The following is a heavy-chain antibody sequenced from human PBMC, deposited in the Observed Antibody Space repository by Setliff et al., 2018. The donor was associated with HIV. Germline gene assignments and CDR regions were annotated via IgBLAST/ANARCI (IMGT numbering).Heavy chain of an antibody. D-gene: IGHD3-22*01. Sequence: GASVQVSCKASGYTFTAYYMHWVRQAPGQGLEWMGIINPSGGGTNFAQKFQGRVTMTRDTSTSTVYMELNSLRSEDTAVYYCARVHDGTTTGAFDIWGQGTLVTVSS. CDR1: GYTFTAYY. J-gene: IGHJ3*02. CDR2: INPSGGGT. CDR3: ARVHDGTTTGAFDI. V-gene: IGHV1-46*01.